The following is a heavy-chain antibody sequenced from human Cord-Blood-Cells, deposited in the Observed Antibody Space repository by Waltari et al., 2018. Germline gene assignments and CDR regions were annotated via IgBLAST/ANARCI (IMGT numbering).Heavy chain of an antibody. CDR3: ARSQHIVVVPAAIFY. CDR2: INAGNGNT. J-gene: IGHJ4*02. Sequence: QVQLVQSGAEVKKPGASVKVSCKASGYTFTSYAMHWVRQAPGQRLEWMGWINAGNGNTKYSPKFQGRVTITRDTSASTAYMELSSLRSEDTAVYYCARSQHIVVVPAAIFYWGQGTLVTVSS. V-gene: IGHV1-3*01. CDR1: GYTFTSYA. D-gene: IGHD2-2*01.